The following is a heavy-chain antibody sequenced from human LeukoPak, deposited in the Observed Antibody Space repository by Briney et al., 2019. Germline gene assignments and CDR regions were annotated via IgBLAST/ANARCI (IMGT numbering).Heavy chain of an antibody. CDR2: IYHSGNT. CDR3: ARGPGSPSGDNYGRPLDY. D-gene: IGHD5-18*01. Sequence: PSETLSLTCTVSGGSISSYYWSWIRQTPGKGLEYGGYIYHSGNTNYNPSLNSRVTISVDTSKNQFSLKLSSVTAADTAVYYCARGPGSPSGDNYGRPLDYWGQGTLVTVSS. CDR1: GGSISSYY. J-gene: IGHJ4*02. V-gene: IGHV4-59*01.